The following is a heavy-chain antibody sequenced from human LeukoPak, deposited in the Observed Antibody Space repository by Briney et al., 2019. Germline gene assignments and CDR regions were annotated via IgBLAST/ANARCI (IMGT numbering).Heavy chain of an antibody. CDR1: GGTFSSYA. CDR3: ARVTYDYGDQGCY. J-gene: IGHJ4*02. D-gene: IGHD4-17*01. CDR2: IIPIFGTA. V-gene: IGHV1-69*05. Sequence: ASVKVSCKASGGTFSSYAISWVRQAPGQGLEWMGGIIPIFGTANYAQKFQGRVTITTDESTSTAYMELSSLRSEDTAVYYCARVTYDYGDQGCYWRQETLVTVSS.